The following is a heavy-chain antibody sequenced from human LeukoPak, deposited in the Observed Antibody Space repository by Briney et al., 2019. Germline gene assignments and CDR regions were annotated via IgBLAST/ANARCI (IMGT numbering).Heavy chain of an antibody. J-gene: IGHJ5*02. CDR1: GGSISSYY. D-gene: IGHD3-9*01. V-gene: IGHV4-59*01. CDR3: ARTYYDILTGYYPRSNWFDP. CDR2: IYYSGST. Sequence: SETLSLTCTVSGGSISSYYWSWIRQPPGKGLEWIGYIYYSGSTNYNPSLKSRVTISVDTSKNQFSLKLSSVTAADTAVYYCARTYYDILTGYYPRSNWFDPWGQGTLVTVSS.